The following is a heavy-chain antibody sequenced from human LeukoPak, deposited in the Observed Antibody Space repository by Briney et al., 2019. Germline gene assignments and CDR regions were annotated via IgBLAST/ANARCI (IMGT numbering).Heavy chain of an antibody. D-gene: IGHD1-26*01. CDR1: GLTFRSYA. Sequence: GGSLRLSCAASGLTFRSYAMSWVRQAPGKGLEWVSAIGGSGDSTYYAVSVKGRFTISRDNSKNTLYLQMNSLRAEDTAVYYCAKDLSGSSIERGYMDVWGKGTTVTVSS. J-gene: IGHJ6*03. CDR3: AKDLSGSSIERGYMDV. CDR2: IGGSGDST. V-gene: IGHV3-23*01.